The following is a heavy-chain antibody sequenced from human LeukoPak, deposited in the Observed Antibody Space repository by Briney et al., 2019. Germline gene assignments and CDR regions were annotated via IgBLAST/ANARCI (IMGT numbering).Heavy chain of an antibody. D-gene: IGHD3-10*01. CDR3: ARTQSYYGSGSYYNGDDAFDI. CDR2: INPSGGST. J-gene: IGHJ3*02. V-gene: IGHV1-46*01. Sequence: GASVKVSCKASGYTFTSYYMHWVRQAPGQGLEWMGIINPSGGSTSYAQKFQGRVTMTRDTSTSTVYMELSSLRSEDTAVYYCARTQSYYGSGSYYNGDDAFDIWGQGTMVTVSS. CDR1: GYTFTSYY.